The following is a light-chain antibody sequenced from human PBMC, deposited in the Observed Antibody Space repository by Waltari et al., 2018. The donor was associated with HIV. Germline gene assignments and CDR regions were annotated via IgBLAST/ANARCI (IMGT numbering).Light chain of an antibody. V-gene: IGLV2-14*03. CDR3: SSYVTGGTYV. J-gene: IGLJ1*01. Sequence: HSALTQPAYVSASPGQSITIFCSGTNDDIGSFDYVSWYQVLPNKAPRLVIFDVNRRPSGVSFRFSGSKSGYTASLMIFDLQSEDEGEYFCSSYVTGGTYVFGSGTTVIV. CDR1: NDDIGSFDY. CDR2: DVN.